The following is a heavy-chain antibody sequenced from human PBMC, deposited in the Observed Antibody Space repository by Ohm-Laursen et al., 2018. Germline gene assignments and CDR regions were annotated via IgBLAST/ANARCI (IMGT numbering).Heavy chain of an antibody. J-gene: IGHJ6*02. D-gene: IGHD3-22*01. CDR3: ARATGYYDSSGWGMDV. Sequence: SETLSLTCTVSGGSISSYYWGWIRQPPGKGLEWIGSIYYSGSTYYNPSLKSRVTISVDTSKNQFSLKLSSVTAADTAVYYCARATGYYDSSGWGMDVWGQGTTVTVSS. CDR2: IYYSGST. CDR1: GGSISSYY. V-gene: IGHV4-39*07.